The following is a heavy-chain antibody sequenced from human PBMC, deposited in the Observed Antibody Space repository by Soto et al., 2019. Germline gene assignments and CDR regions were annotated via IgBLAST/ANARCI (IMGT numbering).Heavy chain of an antibody. Sequence: ASVKVSCKASGYSFASYAMHWVRQAPGQRLEWMGWINAGNGNTKYSQKFQGRVTITRDTSASTAYMELSSLRSEDTAVYYCASNHPGTTPYGMDVWGEGTTVTVSS. D-gene: IGHD1-7*01. CDR3: ASNHPGTTPYGMDV. CDR1: GYSFASYA. V-gene: IGHV1-3*01. J-gene: IGHJ6*04. CDR2: INAGNGNT.